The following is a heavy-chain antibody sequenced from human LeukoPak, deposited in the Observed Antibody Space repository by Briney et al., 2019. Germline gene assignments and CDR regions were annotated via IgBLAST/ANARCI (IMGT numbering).Heavy chain of an antibody. CDR2: INSEGSIT. J-gene: IGHJ6*03. CDR3: ARGGEPIYYYYMDV. V-gene: IGHV3-74*01. CDR1: GFTFNSYW. D-gene: IGHD3-16*01. Sequence: GGSLRLSCAASGFTFNSYWMHWVRQAPGKGLVWVSRINSEGSITSYADFVKGRFTISRDNAKNTLYLQMNSLRAVDTAVYYCARGGEPIYYYYMDVWGKGTTVTVSS.